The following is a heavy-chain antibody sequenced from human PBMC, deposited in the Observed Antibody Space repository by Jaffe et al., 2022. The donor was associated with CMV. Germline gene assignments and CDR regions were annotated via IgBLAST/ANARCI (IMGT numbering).Heavy chain of an antibody. V-gene: IGHV2-5*01. CDR2: IYWNDDK. CDR3: AHIRLWSIAARYDAFDI. Sequence: QITLKESGPTLVKPTQTLTLTCTFSGFSLSTSGVGVGWIRQPPGKALEWLALIYWNDDKRYSPSLKSRLTITKDTSKNQVVLTMTNMDPVDTATYYCAHIRLWSIAARYDAFDIWGQGTMVTVSS. CDR1: GFSLSTSGVG. J-gene: IGHJ3*02. D-gene: IGHD6-6*01.